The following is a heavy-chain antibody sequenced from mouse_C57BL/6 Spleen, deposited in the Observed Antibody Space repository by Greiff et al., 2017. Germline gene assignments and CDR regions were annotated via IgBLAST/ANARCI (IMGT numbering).Heavy chain of an antibody. V-gene: IGHV1-61*01. CDR2: FYPSDSDT. D-gene: IGHD1-1*01. Sequence: QVQLQQPGAELVRPGSSVKLSCKASGYTFTSYWMDWVKQRPGQGLEWIGNFYPSDSDTHYNQKFKDKATLTVDKSSSTAYMQLSSLTSEDSAVYYCARAITSVVATPAYWGQGTLVTVSA. CDR1: GYTFTSYW. J-gene: IGHJ3*01. CDR3: ARAITSVVATPAY.